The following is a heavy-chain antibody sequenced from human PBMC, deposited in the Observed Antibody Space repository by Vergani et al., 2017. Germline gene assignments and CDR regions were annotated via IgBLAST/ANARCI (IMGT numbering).Heavy chain of an antibody. V-gene: IGHV4-34*01. CDR3: ARVNTETNGHLYYYYYMDV. CDR2: IDHTGRP. Sequence: QVQLQQWGGGLLKPSETLSLTCVVNGGSFTSYHWTWIRQSPGEGLVWVGDIDHTGRPDYNPSLKSRLTMSVDKSRNQFSLMLNSVTATDTAIYFCARVNTETNGHLYYYYYMDVWGQGTAVTVS. CDR1: GGSFTSYH. D-gene: IGHD4-11*01. J-gene: IGHJ6*03.